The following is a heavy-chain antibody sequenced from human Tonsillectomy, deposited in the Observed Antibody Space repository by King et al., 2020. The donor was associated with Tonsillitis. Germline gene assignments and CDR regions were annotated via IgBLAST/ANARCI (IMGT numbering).Heavy chain of an antibody. Sequence: HVQLVESGGGVVHPGRSLRLSCAASGFTLSAYGIHWVRQAPGKGLEWVAVIWNDGSNKYNADSVKGRFTISRDNSKNTVYLQMKSLRAEDTAVYYCAGDRDYGAPFNYWGQGTLVTVSS. CDR2: IWNDGSNK. D-gene: IGHD4-17*01. CDR3: AGDRDYGAPFNY. CDR1: GFTLSAYG. J-gene: IGHJ4*02. V-gene: IGHV3-33*08.